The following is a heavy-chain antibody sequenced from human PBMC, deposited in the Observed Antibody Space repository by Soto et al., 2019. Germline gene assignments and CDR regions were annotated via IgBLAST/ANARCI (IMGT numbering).Heavy chain of an antibody. CDR3: ARDGYYDSSGYKNHDSFDM. Sequence: GASLKASCKASGYTFNSYGISWVRQAPGEGLEWMGWIISHNRNTSYAQKLQGRVTMTTDRSTSTAYMELRSLRSDDTAVYYCARDGYYDSSGYKNHDSFDMWGQGTMVTV. CDR2: IISHNRNT. J-gene: IGHJ3*02. CDR1: GYTFNSYG. V-gene: IGHV1-18*04. D-gene: IGHD3-22*01.